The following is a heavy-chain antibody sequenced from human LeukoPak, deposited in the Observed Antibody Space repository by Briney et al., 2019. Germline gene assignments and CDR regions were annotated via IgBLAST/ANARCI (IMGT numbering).Heavy chain of an antibody. J-gene: IGHJ5*02. CDR2: ISSSSSYI. Sequence: NPGGSLRLSCAASGFTFSSYSMNWVRQAPGKGLEWVSSISSSSSYIYYADSVKGRFIISRDNAKNSLYLQMNSLRAEDTAVYYCAREVVAVAGNWFDPWGQGTLVTVSS. CDR3: AREVVAVAGNWFDP. D-gene: IGHD6-19*01. V-gene: IGHV3-21*01. CDR1: GFTFSSYS.